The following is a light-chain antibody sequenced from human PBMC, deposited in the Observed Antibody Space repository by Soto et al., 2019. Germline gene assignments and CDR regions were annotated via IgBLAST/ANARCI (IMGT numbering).Light chain of an antibody. Sequence: DIQMTQSPSALSASVGDRVTITCRASQSISSWLAWYQQKPGKAPNLLISKASSLESGVPSRFSGSGSGTEFTLTISSLQPDDFATYYCQQYNTFPFTFGLGTKVDIK. CDR1: QSISSW. CDR3: QQYNTFPFT. V-gene: IGKV1-5*03. CDR2: KAS. J-gene: IGKJ3*01.